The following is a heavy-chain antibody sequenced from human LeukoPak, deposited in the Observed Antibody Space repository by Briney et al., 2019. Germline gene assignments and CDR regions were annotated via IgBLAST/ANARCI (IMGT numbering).Heavy chain of an antibody. CDR2: IKSDGSTT. V-gene: IGHV3-74*01. CDR3: ARGDMVDI. Sequence: GGSLSLSCAASGFTFSGYWMHWVRQAPGRGLVWVLRIKSDGSTTIYAASVKGRFTIHRDNAKNTLYLQMNSLRAEDPAVFNFARGDMVDIWGEGTMVTVSS. D-gene: IGHD2-15*01. J-gene: IGHJ3*02. CDR1: GFTFSGYW.